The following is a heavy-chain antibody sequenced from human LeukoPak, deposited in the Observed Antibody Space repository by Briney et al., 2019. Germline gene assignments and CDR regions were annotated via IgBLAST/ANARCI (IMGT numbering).Heavy chain of an antibody. CDR2: INHSGST. Sequence: SETLSLTCAVYGGSFSGYYWSGIRQPPGKGLEGIGEINHSGSTNYNPSLKSRVTISVDTSKNQFSLKLSAVTAADTAVYYCARGGRSLVAAQFDLWGRGTLVTVSS. D-gene: IGHD2-15*01. J-gene: IGHJ2*01. CDR3: ARGGRSLVAAQFDL. V-gene: IGHV4-34*01. CDR1: GGSFSGYY.